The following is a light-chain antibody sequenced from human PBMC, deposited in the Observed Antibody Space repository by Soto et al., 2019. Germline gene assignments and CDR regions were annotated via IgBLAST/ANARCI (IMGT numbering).Light chain of an antibody. CDR2: AAS. CDR1: QHISRW. CDR3: LQPYKFPHT. J-gene: IGKJ3*01. Sequence: DIQMTQSPPSVSASVGDTVTITCRASQHISRWLAWYQQKPGEAPKLLITAASSLQSGVPPRFSGSGSGTDFPLTSVSLQPEDFATYYCLQPYKFPHTFGPGTKVDIK. V-gene: IGKV1D-12*01.